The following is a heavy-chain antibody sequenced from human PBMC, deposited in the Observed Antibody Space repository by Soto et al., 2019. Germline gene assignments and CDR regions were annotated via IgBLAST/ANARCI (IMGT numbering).Heavy chain of an antibody. J-gene: IGHJ6*03. CDR2: MFYSGIA. D-gene: IGHD4-17*01. CDR3: ARRGSTVATRGYYYVYDMDV. V-gene: IGHV4-59*08. Sequence: GCWISRRNNWSWVRQTPEGGLKRSGYMFYSGIANYDPALKSRVTISLDMSKNQFSLKLSSVTAADTAAYYCARRGSTVATRGYYYVYDMDVWGKGTTVTVSS. CDR1: GCWISRRNN.